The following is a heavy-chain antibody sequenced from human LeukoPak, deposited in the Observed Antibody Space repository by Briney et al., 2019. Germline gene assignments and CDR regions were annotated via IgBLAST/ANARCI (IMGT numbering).Heavy chain of an antibody. V-gene: IGHV3-15*01. D-gene: IGHD6-19*01. CDR3: TLAVAGSVSYYYYGMDV. CDR1: GFTFSNAW. Sequence: GGSLRLSCAASGFTFSNAWMSWVRQAPGKGLEWVGRIKSKTDGGTTDYAAPVKGRFTISRDDSKNTLYLQMNRLKTEDTAVYYCTLAVAGSVSYYYYGMDVWGQGTTVTVSS. J-gene: IGHJ6*02. CDR2: IKSKTDGGTT.